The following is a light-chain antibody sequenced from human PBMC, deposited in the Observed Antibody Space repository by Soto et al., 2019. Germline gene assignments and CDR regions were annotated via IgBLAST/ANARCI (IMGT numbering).Light chain of an antibody. CDR3: QQYNQWPPRYT. J-gene: IGKJ2*01. CDR1: QSVNSN. Sequence: ETVMTQSPATLSVSPGERATLSCRASQSVNSNLAWYQQKPGQAPRLLIYDASTRATGVPARFSGSGSGTEFSLTISSLQSEDYAVYYCQQYNQWPPRYTFGQGTKLEIK. V-gene: IGKV3-15*01. CDR2: DAS.